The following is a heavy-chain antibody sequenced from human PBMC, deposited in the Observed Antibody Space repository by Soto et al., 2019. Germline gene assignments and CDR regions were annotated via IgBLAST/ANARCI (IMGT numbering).Heavy chain of an antibody. CDR1: GLTFSSYA. J-gene: IGHJ6*03. CDR3: ARASSTQDYYYYYMDV. CDR2: ISGSTSYT. D-gene: IGHD2-2*01. Sequence: PGGSLRLSCAASGLTFSSYAMSWVRQAPGKGLEWVSCISGSTSYTYYADSVKGRFTISRDNSKNTLYLQMNSLSAEDTAVYYCARASSTQDYYYYYMDVWGKGTTVTVSS. V-gene: IGHV3-23*01.